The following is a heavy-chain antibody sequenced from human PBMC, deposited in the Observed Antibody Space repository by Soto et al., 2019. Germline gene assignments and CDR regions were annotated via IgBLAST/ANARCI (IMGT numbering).Heavy chain of an antibody. Sequence: QLQLQESGPGLVKPSETLSLTCTVSGGSISSSSYYWGWIRQPPGKGLEWIGSIYYSGSTYYNPSLKSRVTIYVDTSKSQFSLKLSSVTAADTAVYYCANRDLVGATPFDYWGQGTLVTVSS. D-gene: IGHD1-26*01. CDR3: ANRDLVGATPFDY. J-gene: IGHJ4*02. CDR2: IYYSGST. CDR1: GGSISSSSYY. V-gene: IGHV4-39*01.